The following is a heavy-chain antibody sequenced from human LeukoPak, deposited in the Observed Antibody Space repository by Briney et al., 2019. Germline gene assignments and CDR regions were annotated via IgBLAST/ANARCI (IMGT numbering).Heavy chain of an antibody. Sequence: GGSLRLSCTTSGFTFGDYAISWVRQAPGKGLEWVGFIRSNSYGGTTEYAASVQGRFTVSRDDSKSIAYLQMNSLKTEDTAVYYCSRDGHTGMDVWGQGTTVTVSS. V-gene: IGHV3-49*04. CDR1: GFTFGDYA. CDR2: IRSNSYGGTT. J-gene: IGHJ6*02. D-gene: IGHD2-21*01. CDR3: SRDGHTGMDV.